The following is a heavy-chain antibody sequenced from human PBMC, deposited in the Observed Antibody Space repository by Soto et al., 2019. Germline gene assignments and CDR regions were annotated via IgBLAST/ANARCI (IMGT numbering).Heavy chain of an antibody. CDR1: GGSITSSSYY. J-gene: IGHJ6*02. CDR2: IYYSGST. CDR3: ARPAFSSGYYYGMDV. Sequence: SETLSLTCTVSGGSITSSSYYWGWIRQPPGKGLEWIGSIYYSGSTFYNPSLKSRVTISVDTSKNQISLKLNSVTAADTAVYYCARPAFSSGYYYGMDVWGQGTTVTVSS. D-gene: IGHD3-22*01. V-gene: IGHV4-39*01.